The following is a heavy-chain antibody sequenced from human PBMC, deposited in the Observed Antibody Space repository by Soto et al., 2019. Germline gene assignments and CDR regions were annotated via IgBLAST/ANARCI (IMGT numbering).Heavy chain of an antibody. J-gene: IGHJ4*02. D-gene: IGHD1-26*01. CDR2: ISYDGSNK. Sequence: QVQLVESGGGVVQPGRSPRLSCAASGFTFSSYGMHWVRQAPGKGLEWVAVISYDGSNKYYADSVKGRFTISRDNSKNTLYLQMNSLRAEDTAVYYCAILWELDYWVQGTLVTVSS. CDR1: GFTFSSYG. V-gene: IGHV3-30*03. CDR3: AILWELDY.